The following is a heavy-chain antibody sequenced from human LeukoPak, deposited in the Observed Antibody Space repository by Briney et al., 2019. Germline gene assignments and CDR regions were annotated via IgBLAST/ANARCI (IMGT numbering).Heavy chain of an antibody. Sequence: PGGSLRLSCAASGFTFSSYAMSWARQAPGKGLEWVSAISGSGGSTYYADSVKGRFTISRDNSKNTLYLQMNSLRAEDTAVYYCARSPVYRRDIYCSGGSCYDAFDIWGQGTMVTVSS. CDR3: ARSPVYRRDIYCSGGSCYDAFDI. V-gene: IGHV3-23*01. J-gene: IGHJ3*02. CDR1: GFTFSSYA. D-gene: IGHD2-15*01. CDR2: ISGSGGST.